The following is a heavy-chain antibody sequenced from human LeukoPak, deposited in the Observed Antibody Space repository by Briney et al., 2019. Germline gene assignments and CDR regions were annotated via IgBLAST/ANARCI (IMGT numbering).Heavy chain of an antibody. D-gene: IGHD5-12*01. J-gene: IGHJ4*02. CDR1: GFTFSDYY. Sequence: PGGSLRLSCAGSGFTFSDYYMSWIRQAPGKGLEWVSYISSSSTYTNYADSVKGRFTISRDNAKNSLFLQMNSLRADDTAVYYCARGRGWLEDYWGQGTLVTVSS. CDR3: ARGRGWLEDY. V-gene: IGHV3-11*05. CDR2: ISSSSTYT.